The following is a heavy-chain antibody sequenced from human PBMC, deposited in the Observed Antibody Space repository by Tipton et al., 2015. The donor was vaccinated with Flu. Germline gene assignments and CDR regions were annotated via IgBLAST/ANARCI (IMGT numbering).Heavy chain of an antibody. Sequence: QSGAEVEKPGASVKVSCKASGYTFTNYYMHWVRQAPGQGLEWMGIINPSGGSTSYAQKFQGRVTMTRDTSTSTVYMELSSLRSEDTAVYYCARESTTDGAFDIWGQGTMVTVSS. V-gene: IGHV1-46*01. CDR3: ARESTTDGAFDI. CDR2: INPSGGST. J-gene: IGHJ3*02. D-gene: IGHD1-26*01. CDR1: GYTFTNYY.